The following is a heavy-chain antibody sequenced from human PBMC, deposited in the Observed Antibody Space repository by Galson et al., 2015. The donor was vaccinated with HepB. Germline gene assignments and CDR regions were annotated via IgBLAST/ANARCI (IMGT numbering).Heavy chain of an antibody. CDR2: ISGYSPNT. J-gene: IGHJ5*01. CDR1: GYTFSNYG. CDR3: ARARYPTSPPDS. Sequence: SVKVSCKASGYTFSNYGTSWVRQAPGQGLERVGWISGYSPNTNYAQKFQGRVTLTTDTPTKTAYMELRSLRTGDTAVYYCARARYPTSPPDSWGQGTLVTVSS. V-gene: IGHV1-18*01. D-gene: IGHD3-9*01.